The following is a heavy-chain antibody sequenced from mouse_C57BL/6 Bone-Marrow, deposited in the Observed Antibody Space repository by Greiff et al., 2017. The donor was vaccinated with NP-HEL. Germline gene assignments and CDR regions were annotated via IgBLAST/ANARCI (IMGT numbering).Heavy chain of an antibody. J-gene: IGHJ3*01. D-gene: IGHD3-2*02. V-gene: IGHV1-18*01. CDR3: ARYTAQATSFAY. CDR2: INPNNGGT. Sequence: EVKLQESGPELVKPGASVKIPCKASGYTFTDYNMDWVKQSHGKSLEWIGDINPNNGGTIYNQKFKGKATLTVDKSSSTAYMELRSLTSEDTAVYYCARYTAQATSFAYWGQGTLVTVSA. CDR1: GYTFTDYN.